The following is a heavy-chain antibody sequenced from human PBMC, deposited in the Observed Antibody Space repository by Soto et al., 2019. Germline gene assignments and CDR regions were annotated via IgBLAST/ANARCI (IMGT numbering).Heavy chain of an antibody. J-gene: IGHJ4*02. V-gene: IGHV5-51*01. CDR2: IYPGDSYT. Sequence: GWISQITGKGLEWMGIIYPGDSYTRYMPSFQGQVTISADKSISTAYLQWSSLQASDSAMYYCARQAVYSSGWTCWGQGTLDTGSS. D-gene: IGHD6-25*01. CDR3: ARQAVYSSGWTC.